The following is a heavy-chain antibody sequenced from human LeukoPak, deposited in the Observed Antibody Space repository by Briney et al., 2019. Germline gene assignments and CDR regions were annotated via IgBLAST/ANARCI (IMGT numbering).Heavy chain of an antibody. CDR1: GFNVTNSF. CDR3: AKATGTLDN. CDR2: IYSGGRS. J-gene: IGHJ4*02. V-gene: IGHV3-53*01. Sequence: GGSLRLSCAAFGFNVTNSFMNWVRQAPGKGLEWVSVIYSGGRSYYADSVKGRFTISRDNSKNTLYLQMNSLTAEDTAIYHCAKATGTLDNWGQGILVTVSS. D-gene: IGHD1-1*01.